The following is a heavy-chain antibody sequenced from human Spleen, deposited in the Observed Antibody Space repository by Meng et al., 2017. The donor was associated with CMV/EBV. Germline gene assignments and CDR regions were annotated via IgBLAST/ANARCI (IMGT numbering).Heavy chain of an antibody. Sequence: SGPTLVKPTQTLTLTCTFSGFSLSTSGVGVGWIRQPPGKALEWLALIYWNDDKRYSPSLKSRLTITKDTSKNQVVLTMTNMDPVDTATYYCAHRRDYDILTGYYKYYLDYWGQGTLVTVSS. CDR3: AHRRDYDILTGYYKYYLDY. J-gene: IGHJ4*02. D-gene: IGHD3-9*01. CDR2: IYWNDDK. V-gene: IGHV2-5*01. CDR1: GFSLSTSGVG.